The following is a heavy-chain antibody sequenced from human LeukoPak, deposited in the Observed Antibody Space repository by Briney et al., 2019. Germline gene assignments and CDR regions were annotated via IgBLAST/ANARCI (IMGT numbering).Heavy chain of an antibody. Sequence: PGGSLRLSCAGSGFTFNTYNMNWVCQAPGKGLEWVSSSSSSSYIYYADSVKGRFTISRDNAKNSLYLQMNSLRAEDTAVYYCARLYDGSAYHADHFDYWGQGTLVIVSS. CDR3: ARLYDGSAYHADHFDY. J-gene: IGHJ4*02. CDR1: GFTFNTYN. D-gene: IGHD3-22*01. V-gene: IGHV3-21*01. CDR2: SSSSSYI.